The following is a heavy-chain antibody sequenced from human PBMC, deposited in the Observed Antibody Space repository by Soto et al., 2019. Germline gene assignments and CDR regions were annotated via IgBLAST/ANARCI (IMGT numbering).Heavy chain of an antibody. CDR1: GTSVSNYY. J-gene: IGHJ4*02. Sequence: QVQLQESGPGLVKPSETLSLTCSVSGTSVSNYYWSWIRQPPGKGLEHIGRIYTSGSTSYNPSLKSRVTMSMETSQKQIFLNLTSVTAADTAVYYCARGGIQMSYAFDYWGQGILVTVSS. D-gene: IGHD5-18*01. CDR3: ARGGIQMSYAFDY. CDR2: IYTSGST. V-gene: IGHV4-4*07.